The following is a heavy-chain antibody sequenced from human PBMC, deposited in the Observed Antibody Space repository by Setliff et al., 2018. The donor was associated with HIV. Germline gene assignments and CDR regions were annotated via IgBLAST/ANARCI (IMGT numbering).Heavy chain of an antibody. Sequence: GASVKVSCKASGGTFSSYAISWVRQAPGQGLEWMGGIIPIFGTANYAQKFQGRVTITTDESTGTAYMELSSLRSEDTAVYYCASTSSPPDILTGYWGWYGMDVWGQGTTVTVSS. CDR1: GGTFSSYA. J-gene: IGHJ6*02. CDR2: IIPIFGTA. D-gene: IGHD3-9*01. V-gene: IGHV1-69*05. CDR3: ASTSSPPDILTGYWGWYGMDV.